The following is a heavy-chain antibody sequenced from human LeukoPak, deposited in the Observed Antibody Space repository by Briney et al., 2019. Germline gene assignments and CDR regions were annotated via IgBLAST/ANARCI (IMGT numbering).Heavy chain of an antibody. CDR2: ISAYNGNT. J-gene: IGHJ5*02. CDR1: GYTFTSYG. D-gene: IGHD3-9*01. Sequence: ASVKVSCKASGYTFTSYGISWVRQAPGQGLEWMGWISAYNGNTNYAQKLQGRVTMTTDTSTSTAYMELRSLRSDDTAVYYCARARTADYDILTGFNWFDPWGQGTLVAVPS. CDR3: ARARTADYDILTGFNWFDP. V-gene: IGHV1-18*01.